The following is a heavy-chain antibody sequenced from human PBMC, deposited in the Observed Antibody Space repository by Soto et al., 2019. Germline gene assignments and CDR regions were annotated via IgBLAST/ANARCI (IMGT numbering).Heavy chain of an antibody. V-gene: IGHV3-30*18. D-gene: IGHD3-3*01. Sequence: GGSLRLSCAASGFTFSSYGMHWVRQAPGKGLEWVAVISYDGSNKYYADSVKGRFTISRDNSKNTLYLQMNSLRAEDTAVYYCAKPHRTFGVVTPDYWGQGTLVTVSS. J-gene: IGHJ4*02. CDR2: ISYDGSNK. CDR1: GFTFSSYG. CDR3: AKPHRTFGVVTPDY.